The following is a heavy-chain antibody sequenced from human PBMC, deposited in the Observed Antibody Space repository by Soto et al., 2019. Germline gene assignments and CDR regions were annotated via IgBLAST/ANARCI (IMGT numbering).Heavy chain of an antibody. V-gene: IGHV3-23*01. CDR2: ISGGGGST. D-gene: IGHD3-22*01. J-gene: IGHJ5*02. CDR1: GFPFSSFA. Sequence: EVQLLESGEALVQPGGSLRLSCAASGFPFSSFALSWVRQAPGKGLEWVSAISGGGGSTYYADSVQGRFTISRDNSKNTVFLQMNSLRDEDTALYYCAKDSGWLAARDWFDPWGQGTLVTVSS. CDR3: AKDSGWLAARDWFDP.